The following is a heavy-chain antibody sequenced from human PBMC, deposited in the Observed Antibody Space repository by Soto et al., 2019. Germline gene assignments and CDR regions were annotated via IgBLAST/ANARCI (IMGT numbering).Heavy chain of an antibody. Sequence: ASVKVSCKASGYTFTNSDINWVRQAPGQGLECMGLIIPNSVGTNYAQMFQGWVTMTRDTSISTVYMELSRLRSDDTAVYYCARGGSLWFGELSAYYYGMDVWGQGTTVTVSS. V-gene: IGHV1-2*04. CDR1: GYTFTNSD. J-gene: IGHJ6*02. D-gene: IGHD3-10*01. CDR2: IIPNSVGT. CDR3: ARGGSLWFGELSAYYYGMDV.